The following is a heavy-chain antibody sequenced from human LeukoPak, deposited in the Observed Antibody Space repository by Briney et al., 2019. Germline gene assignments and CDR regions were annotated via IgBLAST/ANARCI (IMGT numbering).Heavy chain of an antibody. V-gene: IGHV3-21*01. CDR1: GFTFSSYS. J-gene: IGHJ3*02. Sequence: GGSLRLSCAASGFTFSSYSMNWVRQAPGKGLEWVSSISSSSSYIYYADSVKGRFTISRDNAKNSLYLQMNSLRAEDTAVYYCARAAGSYAFDIWGQGTMVTVSS. D-gene: IGHD3-10*01. CDR2: ISSSSSYI. CDR3: ARAAGSYAFDI.